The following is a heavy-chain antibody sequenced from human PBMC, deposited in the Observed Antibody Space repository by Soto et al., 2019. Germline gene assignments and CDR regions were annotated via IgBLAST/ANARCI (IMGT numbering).Heavy chain of an antibody. CDR3: AXXXXXXVXGDYSFES. CDR2: IKPYNVNT. J-gene: IGHJ4*02. Sequence: QMNLVQSGAEVKKTGSSVKISCSASGWIFTFRYLHWLRQAPGQALEWMGWIKPYNVNTAYAQKFQDRVTXXXXXXXXXXXXXXXXXXXXXXXXXXXAXXXXXXVXGDYSFESWGQGTLVTVSS. D-gene: IGHD2-21*02. V-gene: IGHV1-45*02. CDR1: GWIFTFRY.